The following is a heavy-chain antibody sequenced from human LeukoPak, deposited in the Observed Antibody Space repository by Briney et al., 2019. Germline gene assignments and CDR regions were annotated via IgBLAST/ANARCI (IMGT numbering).Heavy chain of an antibody. Sequence: SETLSLTCTVSGGSISSYYWSWIRQPPGKGLEWIGYIYYSGSTNYNPSLKSRVTISVDTSKNQFSLKLSSVTAADTAVYYCARVGVYYDSSGYYNGHNWFDPWGQGTLVTVSS. D-gene: IGHD3-22*01. CDR3: ARVGVYYDSSGYYNGHNWFDP. CDR1: GGSISSYY. V-gene: IGHV4-59*01. J-gene: IGHJ5*02. CDR2: IYYSGST.